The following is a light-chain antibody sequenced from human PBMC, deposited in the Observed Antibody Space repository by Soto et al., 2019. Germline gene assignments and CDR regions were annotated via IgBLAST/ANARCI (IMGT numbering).Light chain of an antibody. J-gene: IGLJ2*01. CDR2: DVN. Sequence: QSVLTQPASVSGSPGQSITISCTGTSSDVGAYNYVSWYQQHPGKAPKLIIYDVNYRPSGVSNRFSGSKSDNTASLTISGLQAEDEADYHCSSYTSSTLVVFGGGTKVTVL. CDR3: SSYTSSTLVV. CDR1: SSDVGAYNY. V-gene: IGLV2-14*01.